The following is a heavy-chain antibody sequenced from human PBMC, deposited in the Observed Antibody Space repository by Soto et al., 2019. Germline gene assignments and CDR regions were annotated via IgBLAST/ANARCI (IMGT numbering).Heavy chain of an antibody. CDR2: ISAYNGNT. CDR3: ASPNPYSSSWYYFDY. Sequence: ASVKVSCKASGYTFTSYGISWVRQAPGQGLEWMGWISAYNGNTNYAQKLQGRVTMTTDTSTSTAYMELRSLRSDDTAVYYCASPNPYSSSWYYFDYWGQGTLVTVSS. V-gene: IGHV1-18*01. D-gene: IGHD6-13*01. CDR1: GYTFTSYG. J-gene: IGHJ4*02.